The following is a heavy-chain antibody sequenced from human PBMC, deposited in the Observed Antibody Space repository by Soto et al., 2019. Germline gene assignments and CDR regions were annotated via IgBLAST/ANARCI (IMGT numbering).Heavy chain of an antibody. J-gene: IGHJ4*02. CDR1: GYTFTGYY. Sequence: ASVKVSCKASGYTFTGYYIHWVRQAPGQGLEWMGSISPHSGGPNYAQRFQGRVTMTRDTSMTTVYMEMSGLTSDDTAVYYCAREEQTGANYYLDFWGQGTLVTVSS. CDR3: AREEQTGANYYLDF. CDR2: ISPHSGGP. V-gene: IGHV1-2*02. D-gene: IGHD7-27*01.